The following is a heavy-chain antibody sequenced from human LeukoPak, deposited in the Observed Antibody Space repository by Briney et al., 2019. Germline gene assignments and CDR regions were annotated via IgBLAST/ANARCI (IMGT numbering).Heavy chain of an antibody. J-gene: IGHJ5*02. CDR1: GFTFSNAW. Sequence: GGSLRLSCAASGFTFSNAWMSWVRQAPGKGLEWVSAISGSGGSTYYADSVKGRFTISRDNSKNTLYLQMNSLRAEDTAVYYCSVAGTSILYNWFDPWGQGTLVTVSS. D-gene: IGHD6-19*01. V-gene: IGHV3-23*01. CDR3: SVAGTSILYNWFDP. CDR2: ISGSGGST.